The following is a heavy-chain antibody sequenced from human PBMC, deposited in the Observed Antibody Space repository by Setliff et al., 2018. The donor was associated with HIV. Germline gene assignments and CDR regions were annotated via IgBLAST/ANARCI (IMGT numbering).Heavy chain of an antibody. J-gene: IGHJ4*02. D-gene: IGHD3-3*01. Sequence: SETLSLTCTVSGGSISSHYWIWIRQPPGKGLEWIGYIHYSGATNYNPSLKSRVTISLDTSRTQFSLRLSSVTAADTAVYYCARHVLDYNFWSGYSTQNCFDYWGQGTLVTVSS. CDR2: IHYSGAT. CDR3: ARHVLDYNFWSGYSTQNCFDY. CDR1: GGSISSHY. V-gene: IGHV4-59*08.